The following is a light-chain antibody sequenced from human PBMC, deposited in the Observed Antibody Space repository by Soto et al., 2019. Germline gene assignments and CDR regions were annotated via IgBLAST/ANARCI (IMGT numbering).Light chain of an antibody. CDR1: QSVSFSY. CDR2: DGS. CDR3: HQYRSSPLH. V-gene: IGKV3-20*01. J-gene: IGKJ2*01. Sequence: EIVLTQSPGTLSLSPGERATLSCRASQSVSFSYIAWYQQKPGQAPRLLMYDGSRRATGIPDRFSGSGSGTDFTLTISRLEPEDFAVYYCHQYRSSPLHFGPGTKLEIK.